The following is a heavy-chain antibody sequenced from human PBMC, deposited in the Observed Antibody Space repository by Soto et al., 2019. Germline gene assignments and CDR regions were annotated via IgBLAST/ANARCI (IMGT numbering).Heavy chain of an antibody. J-gene: IGHJ3*02. V-gene: IGHV3-11*04. CDR2: ISPSSSTI. CDR1: GFIFGGYY. CDR3: ARAVPHYDSSGYDGAFDI. D-gene: IGHD3-22*01. Sequence: QVQLVESGGGLVEPGGSLRLSCAASGFIFGGYYMTWIRQAPGKGLEWVSYISPSSSTIYYADSVRGRFTVSRDNAKNSLYLQMNSLRADDSAVYYCARAVPHYDSSGYDGAFDIWGQGTMVTVSS.